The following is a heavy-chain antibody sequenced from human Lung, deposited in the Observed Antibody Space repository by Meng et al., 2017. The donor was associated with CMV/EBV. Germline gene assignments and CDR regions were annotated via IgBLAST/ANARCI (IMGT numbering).Heavy chain of an antibody. Sequence: GESLKISRAASGFTFSSYWMSWVRQAPGKGLEWVANIKQDGSEKYYVDSVKGRFTISRDNAKNSLYLQMNSLRAEDTAVYYCATVRYYYDSSGYPYYWGQGTLVXVSS. CDR1: GFTFSSYW. D-gene: IGHD3-22*01. V-gene: IGHV3-7*01. CDR2: IKQDGSEK. J-gene: IGHJ4*02. CDR3: ATVRYYYDSSGYPYY.